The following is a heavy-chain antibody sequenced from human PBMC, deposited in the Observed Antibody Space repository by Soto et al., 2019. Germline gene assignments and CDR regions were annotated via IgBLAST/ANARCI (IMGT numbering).Heavy chain of an antibody. J-gene: IGHJ6*02. Sequence: PGGSLRLSCAASGFTFSSYAMHWVRHAPGKGLEWVAVIPYDGSNKYYADSVKGRFTISRDNSKNTLYLQMNSLRAEDTAVYYFGPDGWQHYYYSGLVVLGPGATDTVFS. CDR1: GFTFSSYA. CDR2: IPYDGSNK. CDR3: GPDGWQHYYYSGLVV. D-gene: IGHD2-2*03. V-gene: IGHV3-30-3*01.